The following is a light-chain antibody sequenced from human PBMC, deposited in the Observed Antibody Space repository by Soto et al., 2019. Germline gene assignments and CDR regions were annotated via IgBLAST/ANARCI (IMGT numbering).Light chain of an antibody. CDR3: QQYGSSWMYT. CDR2: GAS. J-gene: IGKJ2*01. V-gene: IGKV3-20*01. Sequence: EIVLTQSPGTLSLSPGERATLSCRASQSVSSSYLVWYQQKPGQAPRLLIYGASSRATGIPDRFSGSGSGRDFTLTISRLEPEDFAVYYCQQYGSSWMYTFGQGTKLEIK. CDR1: QSVSSSY.